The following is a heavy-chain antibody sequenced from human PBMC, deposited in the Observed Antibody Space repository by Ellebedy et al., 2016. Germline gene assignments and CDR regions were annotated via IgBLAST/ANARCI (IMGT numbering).Heavy chain of an antibody. V-gene: IGHV4-39*07. CDR3: ARVSGSSISGINWVDP. D-gene: IGHD3-10*01. CDR2: MYFTGST. Sequence: SETLSLTCSVSGYSMSSGVYYWGWIRQPPGRGLEWIGSMYFTGSTYYNPSLKSRVTVSLDMSNNKFSLSLKSVTAADTAVYYCARVSGSSISGINWVDPWGQGMLVTVSS. CDR1: GYSMSSGVYY. J-gene: IGHJ5*02.